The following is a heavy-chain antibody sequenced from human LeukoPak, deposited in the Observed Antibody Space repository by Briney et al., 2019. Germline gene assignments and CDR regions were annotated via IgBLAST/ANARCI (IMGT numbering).Heavy chain of an antibody. CDR3: ARVYYGSGSLHYYYYHMDV. CDR2: IYSGGST. Sequence: GSLRLSCAASGFTVSSNYMSWVRQAPGKGLEWVAVIYSGGSTYYAGSVKGRFTISRDNPKNTLYLQMNSLRVEDTAIYYCARVYYGSGSLHYYYYHMDVWGKGTTVTISS. V-gene: IGHV3-53*01. J-gene: IGHJ6*03. CDR1: GFTVSSNY. D-gene: IGHD3-10*01.